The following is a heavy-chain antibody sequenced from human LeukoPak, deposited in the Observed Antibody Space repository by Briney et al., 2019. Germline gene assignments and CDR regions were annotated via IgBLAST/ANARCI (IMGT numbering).Heavy chain of an antibody. CDR2: ISISSNTI. Sequence: GGSLRLSCAASGFNFSDYYMSWIRQAPGKGLEWISYISISSNTIYYADSVKGRFTISRDNAKKSLYLQMNSLRAEDTAVYYCVRDRNYYGLDCWGQGSLVTVSS. D-gene: IGHD3-10*01. J-gene: IGHJ4*02. CDR1: GFNFSDYY. V-gene: IGHV3-11*01. CDR3: VRDRNYYGLDC.